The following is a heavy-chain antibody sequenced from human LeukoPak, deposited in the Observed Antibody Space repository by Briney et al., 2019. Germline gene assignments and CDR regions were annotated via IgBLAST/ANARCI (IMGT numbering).Heavy chain of an antibody. V-gene: IGHV4-59*12. CDR3: ARVITGLADCYYYMDV. J-gene: IGHJ6*03. Sequence: PSETLSLTCTVSGGSINSYYWTWIRQPPGKGLEWIGYIYNSGSTNYNPSLKSRVTISVDTSKNQFSLKLSSVTAADTAVYYCARVITGLADCYYYMDVWGKGTTVTVSS. D-gene: IGHD3-16*01. CDR2: IYNSGST. CDR1: GGSINSYY.